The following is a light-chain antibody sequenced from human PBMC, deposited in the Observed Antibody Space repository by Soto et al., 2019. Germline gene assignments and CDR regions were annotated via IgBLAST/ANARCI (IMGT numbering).Light chain of an antibody. Sequence: QSALAQPASVSGSPGQSVTISCTGTSSDVGAYNSVSWYQQHPDKAPQLMIYKGTQRPSGVSNRFSGSKSGNTASLTVSGLQAEDEADYYCSSYAGSSNVFGTGTKLTVL. CDR1: SSDVGAYNS. CDR3: SSYAGSSNV. CDR2: KGT. J-gene: IGLJ1*01. V-gene: IGLV2-14*02.